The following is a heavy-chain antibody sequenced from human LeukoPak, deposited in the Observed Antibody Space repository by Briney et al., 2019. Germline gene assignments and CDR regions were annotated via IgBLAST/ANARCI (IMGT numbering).Heavy chain of an antibody. CDR1: GFTFSNAW. CDR3: TTGITMVRGVIHLIDY. CDR2: IKSKTDGGTT. J-gene: IGHJ4*02. V-gene: IGHV3-15*01. D-gene: IGHD3-10*01. Sequence: GSLRLSCAASGFTFSNAWMSWVRQAPGKGLEWVGRIKSKTDGGTTDYAAPVKGRFTISRDDSKDTLYLQMNSLKTEDTAVYYCTTGITMVRGVIHLIDYWGQGTLVTVSS.